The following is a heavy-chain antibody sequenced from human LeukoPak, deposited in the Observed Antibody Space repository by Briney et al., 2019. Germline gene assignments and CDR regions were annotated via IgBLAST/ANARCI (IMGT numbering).Heavy chain of an antibody. CDR2: IYYSGST. Sequence: SETLSLTCTVSGGSISSYYWSWIRQPPGKGLEWIGYIYYSGSTNYNPSLKSRVTISVDTSKNQFSLKLSSVTAADTAVYYCARSWEYYDYVWGSYRPNWFDPWGQGTLVTVSS. CDR3: ARSWEYYDYVWGSYRPNWFDP. CDR1: GGSISSYY. J-gene: IGHJ5*02. V-gene: IGHV4-59*12. D-gene: IGHD3-16*02.